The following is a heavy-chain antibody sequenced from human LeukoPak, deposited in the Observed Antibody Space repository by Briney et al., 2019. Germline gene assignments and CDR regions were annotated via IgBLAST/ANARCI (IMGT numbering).Heavy chain of an antibody. J-gene: IGHJ4*02. V-gene: IGHV4-34*01. CDR1: GGSFSGYY. D-gene: IGHD3-22*01. Sequence: SETLSLTCAVYGGSFSGYYWSWIRQPPGEGLEWIGEINHSGSTNYNPSLKSRVTISVDASKNQFSLKLSSVTAADTAVYYCASGPSYYYDSSGYYEPFDYWGQGTLVTVSS. CDR3: ASGPSYYYDSSGYYEPFDY. CDR2: INHSGST.